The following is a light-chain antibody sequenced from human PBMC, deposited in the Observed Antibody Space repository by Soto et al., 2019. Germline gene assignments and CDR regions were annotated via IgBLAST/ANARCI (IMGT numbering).Light chain of an antibody. CDR3: HQYCSSPLT. CDR1: ETVDTSS. V-gene: IGKV3-20*01. J-gene: IGKJ4*01. Sequence: EIVLTQSPGTLSLSPGETATLSCRASETVDTSSLGWYQQKPGRAPSLLIYSASRRATGIPDRFDASGSATDFTLTISRLEPEAFAVYYCHQYCSSPLTFGGGTKVEI. CDR2: SAS.